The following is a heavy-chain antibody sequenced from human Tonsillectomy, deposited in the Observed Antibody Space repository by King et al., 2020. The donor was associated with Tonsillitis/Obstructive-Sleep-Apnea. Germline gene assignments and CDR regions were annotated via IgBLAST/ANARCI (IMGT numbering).Heavy chain of an antibody. CDR1: GGSISSGGYY. CDR2: IYYSGST. D-gene: IGHD6-6*01. CDR3: ARAGGTPVFLVPSSFDP. J-gene: IGHJ5*02. V-gene: IGHV4-31*03. Sequence: QLQESGPGLVKPSQTLSLTCTVSGGSISSGGYYWSWIRQHPGKGLEWIGYIYYSGSTYYNPSLKSRVTISVDTSKNQFSLKLSSVTAADTAGYYCARAGGTPVFLVPSSFDPWGQGTLVTVAA.